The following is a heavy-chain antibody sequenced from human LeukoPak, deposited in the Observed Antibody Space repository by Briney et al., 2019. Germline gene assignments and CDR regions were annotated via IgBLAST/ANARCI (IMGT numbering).Heavy chain of an antibody. Sequence: PGESLRLSCAASGFTFSRYSMNWVRQAPGKGPEWVSYITSSSSTIYYADSVKGRFTISRDNAKNSLYLQMDSLRAEDTAVYYCASRYYDSSGYLSDYWGQGTLVTVSS. V-gene: IGHV3-48*01. CDR3: ASRYYDSSGYLSDY. J-gene: IGHJ4*02. CDR1: GFTFSRYS. D-gene: IGHD3-22*01. CDR2: ITSSSSTI.